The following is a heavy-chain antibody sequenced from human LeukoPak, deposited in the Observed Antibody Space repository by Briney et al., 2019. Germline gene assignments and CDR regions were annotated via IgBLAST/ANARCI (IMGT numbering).Heavy chain of an antibody. CDR2: MTPNDGKT. Sequence: ASVKVSCKASGYTFTSYAISWVRQATGQGLEWMGWMTPNDGKTDFAQKFQGRVTMTGDTSVSTAYMELSNLTSDDTAVYYCARDDVLTPFDPWGQGTLVTVSS. CDR3: ARDDVLTPFDP. V-gene: IGHV1-8*01. CDR1: GYTFTSYA. D-gene: IGHD3-9*01. J-gene: IGHJ5*02.